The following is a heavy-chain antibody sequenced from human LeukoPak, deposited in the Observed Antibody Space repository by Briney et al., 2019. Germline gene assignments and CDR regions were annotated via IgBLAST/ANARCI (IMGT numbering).Heavy chain of an antibody. J-gene: IGHJ6*02. D-gene: IGHD6-13*01. Sequence: ASVKVSCKASGYTFTDYYLHWVRQAPGQGLEWMGFINPNSGDTIYAQKFQGRVALTRDTSTSTAYMELSSLRSEDTAVYYCARGPYSSSWYVSQDYYYYGMDVWGQGATVTVSS. V-gene: IGHV1-2*02. CDR3: ARGPYSSSWYVSQDYYYYGMDV. CDR2: INPNSGDT. CDR1: GYTFTDYY.